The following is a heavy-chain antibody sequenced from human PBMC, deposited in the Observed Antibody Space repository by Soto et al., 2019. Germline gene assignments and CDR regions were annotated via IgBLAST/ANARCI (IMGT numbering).Heavy chain of an antibody. CDR3: AKVGRIGLTIFGRGPSVFRDY. CDR1: GFTFSSYA. J-gene: IGHJ4*02. V-gene: IGHV3-23*01. D-gene: IGHD3-3*01. CDR2: ISGSGGST. Sequence: EVQLLESGGGLVQPGGSLRLSCAASGFTFSSYAMSWVRQAPGKGLEWVSAISGSGGSTYYADSVKGRFTISRDNSKNTLYLQMNSLRAEDTAVYYCAKVGRIGLTIFGRGPSVFRDYWGQGTLVTVSS.